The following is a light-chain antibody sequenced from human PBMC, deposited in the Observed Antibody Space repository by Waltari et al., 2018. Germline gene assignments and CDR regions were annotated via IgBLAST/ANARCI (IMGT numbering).Light chain of an antibody. CDR2: DVS. V-gene: IGLV2-11*01. CDR3: YSYAGSYTYV. J-gene: IGLJ1*01. Sequence: QSALTQPRSMSGSPGQSVTISCTVTSSDVAGYHYVSWYQQLPGKAPKLMIYDVSRRPSGVPDRFSGSKSGNTASLTISGLQADDEGDYYCYSYAGSYTYVFGTGTKVTVL. CDR1: SSDVAGYHY.